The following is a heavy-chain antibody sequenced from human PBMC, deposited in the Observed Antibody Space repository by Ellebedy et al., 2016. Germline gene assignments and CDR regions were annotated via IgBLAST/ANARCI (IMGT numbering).Heavy chain of an antibody. V-gene: IGHV3-48*01. D-gene: IGHD1-26*01. Sequence: GGSLRPSXAASGFTFSSYSMKWVRQAPGKGLEWVSYISSSSSTTLYADSVKGRFTISRDNAKNSLYLQMNSLRAEDTAVYYCATTKGELWPYWGQGTLVTVSS. CDR1: GFTFSSYS. CDR3: ATTKGELWPY. CDR2: ISSSSSTT. J-gene: IGHJ4*02.